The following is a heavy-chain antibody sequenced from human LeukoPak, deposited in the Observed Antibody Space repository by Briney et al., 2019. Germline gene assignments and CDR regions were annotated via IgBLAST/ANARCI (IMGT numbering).Heavy chain of an antibody. CDR2: ISYDGSNK. CDR1: GCTFSSYA. J-gene: IGHJ4*02. D-gene: IGHD2-2*01. CDR3: ARDLQRYCSSTSCYRIDY. V-gene: IGHV3-30-3*01. Sequence: GGSLRLSCAASGCTFSSYAMHWVRQAPGKGLEWVAVISYDGSNKYYADSVKGRFTISRDNSKNTLYLQMNSLRAEDTAVYYCARDLQRYCSSTSCYRIDYWGQGTLVTVSS.